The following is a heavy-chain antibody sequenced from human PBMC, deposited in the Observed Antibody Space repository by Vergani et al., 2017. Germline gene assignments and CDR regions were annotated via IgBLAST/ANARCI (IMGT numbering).Heavy chain of an antibody. CDR2: IYPGDSDT. CDR1: GYSFTSYW. J-gene: IGHJ3*02. V-gene: IGHV5-51*01. D-gene: IGHD3-16*02. CDR3: AKDPSSVITFGGVIANDAFDI. Sequence: EVQLVQSGAEVKKPGESLRISCKGSGYSFTSYWISWVRQMPGKGLEWMGIIYPGDSDTRYSPSFQGQVTISRDNSKNTLYLQMNSLRAEDTAVYYCAKDPSSVITFGGVIANDAFDIWGQGTMVTVSS.